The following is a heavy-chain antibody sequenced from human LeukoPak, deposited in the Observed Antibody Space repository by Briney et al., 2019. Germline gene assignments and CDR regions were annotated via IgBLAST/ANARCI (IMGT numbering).Heavy chain of an antibody. Sequence: GGSLRLSCAASGFTFDGYAMHWVRQAPGKGLEWVSGISWNSGSIGYADSVKGRFTISRDNSKNTLYLQMNSLRAEDAAVYYCASPGPHNYYDSSGLSFNYFDYWSQGTLVTVSS. V-gene: IGHV3-9*01. CDR1: GFTFDGYA. CDR3: ASPGPHNYYDSSGLSFNYFDY. D-gene: IGHD3-22*01. CDR2: ISWNSGSI. J-gene: IGHJ4*02.